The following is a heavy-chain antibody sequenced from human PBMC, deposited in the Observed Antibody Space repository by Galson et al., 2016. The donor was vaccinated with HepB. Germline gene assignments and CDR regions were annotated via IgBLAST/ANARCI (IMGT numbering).Heavy chain of an antibody. J-gene: IGHJ4*02. CDR3: AGGEGATFDS. V-gene: IGHV3-13*04. Sequence: SLRLSCAASGFTFSNYDMHWVRQPKGKGLEWVSAIGSSGDTYCPGSVKGRFTISRENAKNSLYLQMNSLRAGDTAVYYCAGGEGATFDSWGQGTLVTVSS. CDR2: IGSSGDT. D-gene: IGHD1-26*01. CDR1: GFTFSNYD.